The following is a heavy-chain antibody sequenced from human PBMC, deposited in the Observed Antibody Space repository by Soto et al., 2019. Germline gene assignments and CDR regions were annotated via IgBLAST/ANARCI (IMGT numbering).Heavy chain of an antibody. CDR1: GGSISSGDFY. Sequence: PSETLSLTCTVSGGSISSGDFYWTWIRQHPGRGREWIGYISYSGSTYYNPSLKSRLAISVDTSKNQFSLRLSSVTAADTDVYYCARDRGSGTYYELDYWGQGTLVTVSS. CDR2: ISYSGST. V-gene: IGHV4-31*03. D-gene: IGHD1-26*01. CDR3: ARDRGSGTYYELDY. J-gene: IGHJ4*02.